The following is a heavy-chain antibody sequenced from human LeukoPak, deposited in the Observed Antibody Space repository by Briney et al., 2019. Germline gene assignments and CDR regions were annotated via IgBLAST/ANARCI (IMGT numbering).Heavy chain of an antibody. D-gene: IGHD5-12*01. V-gene: IGHV3-33*06. CDR2: IWYDGSNK. CDR3: AKDLGGGYGIFDY. J-gene: IGHJ4*02. CDR1: GFTFSSYG. Sequence: GRSLRLPCAASGFTFSSYGMHWVRQAPGKGLEWVAVIWYDGSNKYYADSVKGRFTISRDNSKNTLYLQMNSLRAEDTAVYYCAKDLGGGYGIFDYWGQGTLVTVSS.